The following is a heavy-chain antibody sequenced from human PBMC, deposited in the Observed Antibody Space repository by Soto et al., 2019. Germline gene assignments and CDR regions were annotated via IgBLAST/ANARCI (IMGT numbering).Heavy chain of an antibody. Sequence: ASVKVSCKASGGTFSSYAISWVRQAPGQGLEWMGGIIPIFGTANYAQKFQGRVTITADESTSTAYMELSSLRSEDTAVYYCARVYYDYVWGSYRYTGDWFDPWGQGTLVTVSS. J-gene: IGHJ5*02. D-gene: IGHD3-16*02. V-gene: IGHV1-69*13. CDR3: ARVYYDYVWGSYRYTGDWFDP. CDR2: IIPIFGTA. CDR1: GGTFSSYA.